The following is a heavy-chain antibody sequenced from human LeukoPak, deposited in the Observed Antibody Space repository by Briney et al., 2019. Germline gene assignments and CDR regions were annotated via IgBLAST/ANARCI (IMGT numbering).Heavy chain of an antibody. V-gene: IGHV1-18*01. J-gene: IGHJ3*02. CDR3: ARDRYYGGNPRAFDI. CDR1: GYTFTSYG. D-gene: IGHD4-23*01. CDR2: ISAYNGNT. Sequence: ASVKVSCKASGYTFTSYGISWVRQAPGQGLEWMGWISAYNGNTNYAQKLQGRVTMTTDTSTSTAYMELRSLRSDDTAVYYCARDRYYGGNPRAFDIWGQGTMVTVSS.